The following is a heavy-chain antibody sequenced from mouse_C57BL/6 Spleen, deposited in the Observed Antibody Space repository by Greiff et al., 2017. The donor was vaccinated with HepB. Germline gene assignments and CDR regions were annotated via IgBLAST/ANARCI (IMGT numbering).Heavy chain of an antibody. CDR3: AREGYYGSSYGFAY. Sequence: QVQLKESGAELVKPGASVKISCKASGYAFSSYWMNWVKQRPGKGLEWIGQIYPGDGDTNYNGKFKGKATLTADKSSSTAYMQLSSLTSEDSAVYFCAREGYYGSSYGFAYWGQGTLVTVSA. D-gene: IGHD1-1*01. CDR2: IYPGDGDT. V-gene: IGHV1-80*01. CDR1: GYAFSSYW. J-gene: IGHJ3*01.